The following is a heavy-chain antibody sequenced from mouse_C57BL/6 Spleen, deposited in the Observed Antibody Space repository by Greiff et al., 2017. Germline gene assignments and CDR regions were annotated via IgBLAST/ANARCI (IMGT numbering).Heavy chain of an antibody. V-gene: IGHV1-5*01. CDR3: TRGIFTKYYGRTWYFDV. CDR2: IYPGNSDT. CDR1: GYTFTSYW. J-gene: IGHJ1*03. D-gene: IGHD1-1*01. Sequence: EVKLQESGTVLARPGASVKMSCKTSGYTFTSYWMHWVKQRPGQGLEWIGDIYPGNSDTSYNQKLKGKAKLTAVTSASTAYMELSSLTNEDSAVYYCTRGIFTKYYGRTWYFDVWGTGTTVTVSS.